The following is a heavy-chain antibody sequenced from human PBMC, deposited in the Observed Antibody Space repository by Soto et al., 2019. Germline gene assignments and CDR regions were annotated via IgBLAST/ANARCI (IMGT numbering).Heavy chain of an antibody. CDR2: KNPNSGNT. Sequence: ASVKVSCKASGYSLTNYYIHGVRQATGQGLEWMGRKNPNSGNTGYAEKFQGRVTMTRNTSIGTDYMELSSLRSEDTAVYYCARGDGNFHDAFDIWGQGTMVTVSS. CDR3: ARGDGNFHDAFDI. V-gene: IGHV1-8*01. J-gene: IGHJ3*02. D-gene: IGHD1-7*01. CDR1: GYSLTNYY.